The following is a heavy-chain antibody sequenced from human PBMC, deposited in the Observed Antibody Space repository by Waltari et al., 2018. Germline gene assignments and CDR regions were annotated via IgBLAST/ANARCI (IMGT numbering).Heavy chain of an antibody. Sequence: EVHLVESGGGLVKPGGSLRLSCAASGFSFSDYSMNWVRQAPGKGLEWVSSISSSSGYTHYADSVKGRFTISRDNAKNSLYLQMNSLRAEDTAVYYCATGCWGFYLDYWGQGTLVTVSS. CDR1: GFSFSDYS. D-gene: IGHD7-27*01. J-gene: IGHJ4*02. CDR2: ISSSSGYT. CDR3: ATGCWGFYLDY. V-gene: IGHV3-21*01.